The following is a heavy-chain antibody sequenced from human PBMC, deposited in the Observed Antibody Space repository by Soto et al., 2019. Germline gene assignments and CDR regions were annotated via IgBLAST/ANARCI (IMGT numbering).Heavy chain of an antibody. D-gene: IGHD4-17*01. V-gene: IGHV3-33*01. CDR3: ARAGLGNWFDP. J-gene: IGHJ5*02. Sequence: QVQLVESGGGVVQPGRSLRLSCAASGFTFSSYGMHWVRKAPGKGLEWVAVIWYDGSNKYYADSVKGRFTISRDNSKNTLYLQMNSLRAEDTAVYYCARAGLGNWFDPWGQGTLVTVSS. CDR2: IWYDGSNK. CDR1: GFTFSSYG.